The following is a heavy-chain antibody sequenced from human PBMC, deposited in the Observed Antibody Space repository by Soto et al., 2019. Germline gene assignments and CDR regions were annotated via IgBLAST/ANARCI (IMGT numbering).Heavy chain of an antibody. CDR3: ARIFSGWSVFDP. CDR1: GYTFTSYA. D-gene: IGHD6-19*01. J-gene: IGHJ5*02. CDR2: INAGNGNT. Sequence: ASVKVSCKASGYTFTSYAMHWVRQAPGQRLEWMGWINAGNGNTKYSQKFQGRVTITRDTSASTAYMELSSLRSEDTAVYYCARIFSGWSVFDPCAQGTLVTVSS. V-gene: IGHV1-3*01.